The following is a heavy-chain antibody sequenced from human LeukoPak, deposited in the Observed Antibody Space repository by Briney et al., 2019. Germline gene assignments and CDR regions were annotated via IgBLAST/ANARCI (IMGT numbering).Heavy chain of an antibody. Sequence: PGRSLRLSCAASGFTFSSYGMHWVRQAPGKGLEWVAVISYDGSNKYYADSVKGRFTISRDNSKNTLYLQMNSLRAEDTAVYCCAKVGSGWYGLSHHFDYWGQGTLVTVSS. J-gene: IGHJ4*02. D-gene: IGHD6-19*01. CDR1: GFTFSSYG. CDR3: AKVGSGWYGLSHHFDY. CDR2: ISYDGSNK. V-gene: IGHV3-30*18.